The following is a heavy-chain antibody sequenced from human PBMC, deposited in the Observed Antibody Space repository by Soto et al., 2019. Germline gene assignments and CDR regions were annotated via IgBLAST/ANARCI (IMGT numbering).Heavy chain of an antibody. CDR2: ISAYNGNT. CDR1: GYTFTSYG. CDR3: ARDGRARPSSPFDY. Sequence: ASVKVSCKASGYTFTSYGISWVRQAPGQGLEWMGWISAYNGNTNYAQKIQGRVTMNKDKSTSTAYMEMRSLRSDDTAVYYCARDGRARPSSPFDYWGQGTLVTVSS. V-gene: IGHV1-18*01. J-gene: IGHJ4*02.